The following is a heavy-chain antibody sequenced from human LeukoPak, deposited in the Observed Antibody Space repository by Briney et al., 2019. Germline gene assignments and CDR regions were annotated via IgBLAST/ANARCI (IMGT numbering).Heavy chain of an antibody. Sequence: PSETLSLTCTVSGGSISSSSYYWGWIRQPAGKGLEWIGRIYTSGSTNYNPSLKSRVTMSVDTSKNQFSLKLSSVTAADTAVYYCARGLMSIFGVVRYSDYWGQGTLVTVSS. J-gene: IGHJ4*02. D-gene: IGHD3-3*01. V-gene: IGHV4-61*02. CDR3: ARGLMSIFGVVRYSDY. CDR2: IYTSGST. CDR1: GGSISSSSYY.